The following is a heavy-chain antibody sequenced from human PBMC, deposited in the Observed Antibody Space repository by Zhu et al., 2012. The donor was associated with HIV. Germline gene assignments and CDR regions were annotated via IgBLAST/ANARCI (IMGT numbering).Heavy chain of an antibody. CDR2: ILGTGTT. Sequence: QVHLQESGPGLVKPSETLSLTCTVSGGSISNYYWTWMRQPAGKGLEWIGRILGTGTTYYNPSLESRVTMPVDTSKNQFSLKVTSVTAADTAIYYCARARGVAGTGYFDFWGQGILVTVSS. CDR1: GGSISNYY. CDR3: ARARGVAGTGYFDF. D-gene: IGHD6-19*01. J-gene: IGHJ4*02. V-gene: IGHV4-4*07.